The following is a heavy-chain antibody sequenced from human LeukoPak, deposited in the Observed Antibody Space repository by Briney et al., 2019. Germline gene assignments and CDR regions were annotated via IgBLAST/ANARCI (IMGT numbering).Heavy chain of an antibody. J-gene: IGHJ3*02. CDR1: GFTFSSYS. V-gene: IGHV3-21*01. CDR2: ISSSSSCI. Sequence: PGGSLRLSCAASGFTFSSYSMNWVRQAPGKGLEWVSSISSSSSCIYYADSVKGRFTISRDNAKNSLYLQMNSLRAEDTAVYFCAREREQWHAFDIWGQGTMVTVSS. CDR3: AREREQWHAFDI. D-gene: IGHD6-19*01.